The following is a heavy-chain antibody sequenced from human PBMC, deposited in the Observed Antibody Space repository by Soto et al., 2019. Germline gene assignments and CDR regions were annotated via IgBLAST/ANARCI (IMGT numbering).Heavy chain of an antibody. Sequence: SETLSLTCTVSGGSISSGGYYWSWIRQHPGKGLEWIGYIYYSGSTYYNPSLKSRATISVDTSKNQFSLKLSSVTAADTAVYYCARGISSTWYFYFDYWGQGTLVTVSS. V-gene: IGHV4-31*03. D-gene: IGHD6-13*01. CDR2: IYYSGST. CDR1: GGSISSGGYY. CDR3: ARGISSTWYFYFDY. J-gene: IGHJ4*02.